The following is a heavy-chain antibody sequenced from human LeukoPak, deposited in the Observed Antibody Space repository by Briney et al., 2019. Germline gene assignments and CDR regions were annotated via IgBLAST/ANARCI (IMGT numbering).Heavy chain of an antibody. V-gene: IGHV4-4*07. Sequence: PSETLSLTCTVSGGSISSYYWSWIRQPAGKGLEWIGHIYTSGSTNYNPSLKSRVTMSVDTSKNQFSLKLSSVTAADTAVYYCARDFLGVVRRFAWFDPWGQGTLVTVSS. D-gene: IGHD3-3*01. CDR2: IYTSGST. CDR1: GGSISSYY. CDR3: ARDFLGVVRRFAWFDP. J-gene: IGHJ5*02.